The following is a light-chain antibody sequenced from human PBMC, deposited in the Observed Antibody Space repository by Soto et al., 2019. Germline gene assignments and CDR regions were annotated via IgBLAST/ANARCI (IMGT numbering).Light chain of an antibody. Sequence: EIVMTQSPATLSVSPGERATLSCRASQSVRSNLAWYQQKPGQAPRLVIYAASTRATGIPARFSGSGSGTDFTLTISRLEPEDFAVYYCQQYGSSGTFGQGTKVDIK. J-gene: IGKJ1*01. CDR3: QQYGSSGT. CDR2: AAS. V-gene: IGKV3D-15*01. CDR1: QSVRSN.